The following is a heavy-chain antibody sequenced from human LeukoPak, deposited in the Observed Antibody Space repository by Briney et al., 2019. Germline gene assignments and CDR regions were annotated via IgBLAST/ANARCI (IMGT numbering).Heavy chain of an antibody. Sequence: GASVKVSCKASGYTFTSYGISWVRQAPGQGLEWMGGIIPIFGTANYAQKFQGRVTITADESTSTAYMELSSLRSEDTAVYYCAAGDRSYYYYYMDVWGKGTTVTVSS. J-gene: IGHJ6*03. CDR2: IIPIFGTA. D-gene: IGHD7-27*01. V-gene: IGHV1-69*13. CDR3: AAGDRSYYYYYMDV. CDR1: GYTFTSYG.